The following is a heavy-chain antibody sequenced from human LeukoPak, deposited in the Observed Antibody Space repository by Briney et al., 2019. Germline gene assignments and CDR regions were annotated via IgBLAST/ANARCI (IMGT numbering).Heavy chain of an antibody. D-gene: IGHD2-2*01. J-gene: IGHJ4*02. CDR1: GFTFTSYS. Sequence: GGSLRLSCAASGFTFTSYSMNWVRQAPGKGLEWVSSISSSSSYIYYADSVKGRFTISRDNAQNSLYLQMNSLRAEDTAVYYCARVSSTHRAFDYWGQGTLVTASS. V-gene: IGHV3-21*01. CDR2: ISSSSSYI. CDR3: ARVSSTHRAFDY.